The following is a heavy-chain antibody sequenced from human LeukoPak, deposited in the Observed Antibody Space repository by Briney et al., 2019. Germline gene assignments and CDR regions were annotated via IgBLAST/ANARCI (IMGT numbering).Heavy chain of an antibody. V-gene: IGHV4-61*01. CDR2: IYYSGST. Sequence: PSETLSLTCTVSGGSVSSGSYYWSWIRQPPGKGLEWIGYIYYSGSTNYNPSLKSRVTISVDTSKNQFSLKLSSVTAADTAVYYCARARLYRGYSYGFDYWGQGTLVTVSP. J-gene: IGHJ4*02. CDR1: GGSVSSGSYY. CDR3: ARARLYRGYSYGFDY. D-gene: IGHD5-18*01.